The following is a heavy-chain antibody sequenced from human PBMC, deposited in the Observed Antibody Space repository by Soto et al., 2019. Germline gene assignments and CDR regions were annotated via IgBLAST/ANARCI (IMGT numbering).Heavy chain of an antibody. CDR3: ARDPIDIVATITTDDAFDI. D-gene: IGHD5-12*01. Sequence: SVKVSCKASGGTFSSYTISWVRQAPGRGLEWMGRIIPILGIANYAQKFQGRVTITADKSTSTAYMELSSLRSEDTAVYYCARDPIDIVATITTDDAFDIWGQGTMVTVSS. CDR1: GGTFSSYT. V-gene: IGHV1-69*04. J-gene: IGHJ3*02. CDR2: IIPILGIA.